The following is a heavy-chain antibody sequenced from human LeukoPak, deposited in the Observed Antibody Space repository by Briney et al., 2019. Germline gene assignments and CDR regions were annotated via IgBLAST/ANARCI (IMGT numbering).Heavy chain of an antibody. V-gene: IGHV3-30*18. J-gene: IGHJ4*02. CDR3: AKFYYYDSSGFDY. Sequence: GGSLRLSCAASGFTFSSYGMHWVRQAPGKGLEWVAVISYDGSNKYYADSVKGRFTISGDNSKNTLYLQMNSLRAEDTAVYYCAKFYYYDSSGFDYWGQGTLVTVSS. CDR2: ISYDGSNK. CDR1: GFTFSSYG. D-gene: IGHD3-22*01.